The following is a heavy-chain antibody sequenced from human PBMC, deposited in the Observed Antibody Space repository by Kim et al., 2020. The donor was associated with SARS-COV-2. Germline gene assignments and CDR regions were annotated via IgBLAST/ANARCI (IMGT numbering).Heavy chain of an antibody. V-gene: IGHV1-69*13. D-gene: IGHD5-18*01. J-gene: IGHJ4*02. CDR3: ASFQDTARVTVDY. CDR2: IIPLFGPA. CDR1: GGTFSSYA. Sequence: SVKVSCKASGGTFSSYAISWVRQAPGQGLEWMGGIIPLFGPANYAQKFQGRVTITADESTSTAYMELSSLGSVDTAVYYCASFQDTARVTVDYWCQGTMVTVSS.